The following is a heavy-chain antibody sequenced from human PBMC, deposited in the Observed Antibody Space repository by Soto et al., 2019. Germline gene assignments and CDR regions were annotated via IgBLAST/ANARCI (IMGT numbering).Heavy chain of an antibody. D-gene: IGHD3-3*01. Sequence: EVQLVESGGGLVKPGGSLRLSCAASGFTFSSYSMNWVRQAPGKGLVWVSSISSSSSYIYYADSVKGRFTISRDNAKNALYLQMNSLMAEDTAGYYCARGDDFWSGNTDYSFDSWGQGTLVTVSS. CDR1: GFTFSSYS. J-gene: IGHJ4*02. CDR3: ARGDDFWSGNTDYSFDS. V-gene: IGHV3-21*01. CDR2: ISSSSSYI.